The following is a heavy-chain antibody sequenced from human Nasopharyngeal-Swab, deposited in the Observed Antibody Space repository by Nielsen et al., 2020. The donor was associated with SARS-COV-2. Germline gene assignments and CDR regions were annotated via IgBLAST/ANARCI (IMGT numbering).Heavy chain of an antibody. CDR2: ISSSGGNI. CDR1: GFTFSDYY. J-gene: IGHJ4*02. Sequence: LSLTCAASGFTFSDYYMSWIRQAPGKGLEWVSYISSSGGNIYYADSVKGRFTISRGNAKNSLYLQMTSLRADDTAVYYCARVGQFDYWGQGTLVTVSS. V-gene: IGHV3-11*04. CDR3: ARVGQFDY.